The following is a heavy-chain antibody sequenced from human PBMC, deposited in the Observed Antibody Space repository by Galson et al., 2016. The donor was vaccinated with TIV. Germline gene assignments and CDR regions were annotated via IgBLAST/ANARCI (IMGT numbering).Heavy chain of an antibody. CDR1: GYTFTHHA. V-gene: IGHV1-3*01. Sequence: SVKVSCKASGYTFTHHALHWVRQAPGQSLEWMGCINAGNGYTKYSQMFQGRVTITRDTSARTAYMELSSLISEDTAVYYCARPPYCGGDCYKYDYWGQGTLVTVSS. CDR3: ARPPYCGGDCYKYDY. D-gene: IGHD2-21*01. CDR2: INAGNGYT. J-gene: IGHJ4*02.